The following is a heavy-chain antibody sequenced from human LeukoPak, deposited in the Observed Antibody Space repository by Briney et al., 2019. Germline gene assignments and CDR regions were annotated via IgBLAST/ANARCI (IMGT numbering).Heavy chain of an antibody. D-gene: IGHD3-22*01. Sequence: GGSLRLSCAASGFINNYGLIWVRQAPGKGLEWVSAISNDGGGTQYADFVKGRFTTSRDNSKNTLFLQMSSLRAEDTALYFCAKGSSGYFADLWGQGTLVTVSS. CDR1: GFINNYG. V-gene: IGHV3-23*01. CDR2: ISNDGGGT. CDR3: AKGSSGYFADL. J-gene: IGHJ5*02.